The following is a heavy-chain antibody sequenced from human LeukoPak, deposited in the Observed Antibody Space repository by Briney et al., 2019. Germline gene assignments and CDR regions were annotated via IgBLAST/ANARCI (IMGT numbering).Heavy chain of an antibody. CDR3: AKAGYSYGSDAFDI. V-gene: IGHV3-9*01. CDR1: GFTFGDYA. CDR2: ISWNSGSI. D-gene: IGHD5-18*01. J-gene: IGHJ3*02. Sequence: PGRSLRLSCAASGFTFGDYAMHWVRQAPGKGLEWVSGISWNSGSIGYADSVKGRFTISRDNAKNSLYLQMNSLRAEDTALYYCAKAGYSYGSDAFDIWGQGTMVTVSS.